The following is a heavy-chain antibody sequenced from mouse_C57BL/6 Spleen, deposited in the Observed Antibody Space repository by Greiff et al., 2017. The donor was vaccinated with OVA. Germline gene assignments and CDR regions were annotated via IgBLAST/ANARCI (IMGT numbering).Heavy chain of an antibody. Sequence: QVQLQQPGAELVKPGASVKLSCKASGYTFTSYWMQWVKQRPGQGLEWIGEIDPSDSYTNYNQKFKGKATLTVDTSSSTAYMQLSSLTSEDSAVYYCARERDYYGSSYGYFDVWGTGTTVTVSS. J-gene: IGHJ1*03. V-gene: IGHV1-50*01. CDR2: IDPSDSYT. D-gene: IGHD1-1*01. CDR1: GYTFTSYW. CDR3: ARERDYYGSSYGYFDV.